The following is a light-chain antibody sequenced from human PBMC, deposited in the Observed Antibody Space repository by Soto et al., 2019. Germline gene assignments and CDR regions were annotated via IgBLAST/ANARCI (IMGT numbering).Light chain of an antibody. V-gene: IGKV3-15*01. J-gene: IGKJ2*01. CDR1: QSVSSN. CDR3: QQYNNWPDDT. CDR2: GAS. Sequence: EIVMTQSPATLSVSPGERATLSCRASQSVSSNLAWYQQKPGQAPRLLIYGASTRATGIPARFSGSGSGTEFTLTISSLQSEDFSVYYYQQYNNWPDDTFGQGTKLEIK.